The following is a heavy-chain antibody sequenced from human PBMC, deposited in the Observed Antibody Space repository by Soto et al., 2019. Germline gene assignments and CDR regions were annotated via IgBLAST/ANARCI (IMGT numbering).Heavy chain of an antibody. CDR3: ARDAAATISPYYYYGMDV. D-gene: IGHD5-12*01. J-gene: IGHJ6*02. V-gene: IGHV1-2*04. CDR2: INPNSGGT. Sequence: ASVKVSCKASGYTFTGYYIHWVRQAPGQGLEWMGWINPNSGGTNYAQKFQGWVTMTRDTSISTAYMELSRLRSDDTAVYYCARDAAATISPYYYYGMDVWGQGTTVTVSS. CDR1: GYTFTGYY.